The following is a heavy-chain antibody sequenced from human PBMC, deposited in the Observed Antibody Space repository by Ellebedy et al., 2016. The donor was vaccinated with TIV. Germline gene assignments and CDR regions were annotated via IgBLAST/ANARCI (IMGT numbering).Heavy chain of an antibody. V-gene: IGHV4-59*08. J-gene: IGHJ4*01. CDR3: VRSSDNRGYYHDY. Sequence: SETLSLXXTVSGGSMTYSYWSWIRQPPGKGLEWIGSIYYTGSTYYNPSLNSRVTISGDTSKKQLSLRLSLVTAADTAVYYCVRSSDNRGYYHDYWGHGTLVTVSS. CDR1: GGSMTYSY. CDR2: IYYTGST. D-gene: IGHD3-22*01.